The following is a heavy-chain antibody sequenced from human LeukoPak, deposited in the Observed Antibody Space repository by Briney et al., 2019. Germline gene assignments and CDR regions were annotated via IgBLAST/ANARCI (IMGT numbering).Heavy chain of an antibody. V-gene: IGHV3-66*02. CDR2: IYSGGST. J-gene: IGHJ4*02. Sequence: PGGSLRLSCAASGFTVSSNYMSWVRQAPGKGLEWVSVIYSGGSTYYADSVKGRFTISRDNSKNTLYLQMNSLRAEDTAVYYCARVRYCSSASCSNFDYWGPGTLVTVSS. D-gene: IGHD2-2*01. CDR3: ARVRYCSSASCSNFDY. CDR1: GFTVSSNY.